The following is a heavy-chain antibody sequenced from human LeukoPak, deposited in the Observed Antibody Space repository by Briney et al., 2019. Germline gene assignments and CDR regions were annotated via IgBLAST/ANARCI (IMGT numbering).Heavy chain of an antibody. CDR2: ISYDGSNK. D-gene: IGHD3-22*01. Sequence: PGGSLRLSCAASGFTFSSYAMHWVRQAPGKGLEWVAVISYDGSNKYCADSVKGRFTISRDNSKNTLYLQMNSLRAEDTAVYYCARGTLYDSSGYYGDPSTPTDYWGQGTLVTVSS. V-gene: IGHV3-30-3*01. CDR1: GFTFSSYA. CDR3: ARGTLYDSSGYYGDPSTPTDY. J-gene: IGHJ4*02.